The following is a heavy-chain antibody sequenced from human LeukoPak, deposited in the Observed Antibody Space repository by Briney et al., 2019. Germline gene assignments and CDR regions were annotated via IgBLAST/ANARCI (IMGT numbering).Heavy chain of an antibody. CDR3: AKDQWGSIMITFGGVIVA. D-gene: IGHD3-16*02. Sequence: PGGSLRLSCAASDFSFITYAMSWVRQAPGKGLEWVSTISGGGDATYYADSVKGRFTISRDNSKNTLYLQMNSLRAEDTAVYYCAKDQWGSIMITFGGVIVAWGQGTLVSVSS. J-gene: IGHJ4*02. V-gene: IGHV3-23*01. CDR1: DFSFITYA. CDR2: ISGGGDAT.